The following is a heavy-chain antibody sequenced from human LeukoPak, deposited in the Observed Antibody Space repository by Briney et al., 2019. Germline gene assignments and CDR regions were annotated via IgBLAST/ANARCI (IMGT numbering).Heavy chain of an antibody. V-gene: IGHV1-69*04. Sequence: SVKLSCKASVGTFSSYAISWVRQAPGQGLEWMGRIIPIFGIANYAQKFQGRVTITADKSTSTAYMELSSLRSEDTAVYYCARDPKDNWNTGDYYYGMDVWGQGTTVTVSS. CDR2: IIPIFGIA. J-gene: IGHJ6*02. CDR3: ARDPKDNWNTGDYYYGMDV. D-gene: IGHD1/OR15-1a*01. CDR1: VGTFSSYA.